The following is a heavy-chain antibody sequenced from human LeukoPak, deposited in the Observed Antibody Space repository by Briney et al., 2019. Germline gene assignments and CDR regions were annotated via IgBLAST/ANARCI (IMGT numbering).Heavy chain of an antibody. D-gene: IGHD3-22*01. CDR3: ARDRDNYYDSSGYYHDAFDI. CDR2: ISSSSSYI. CDR1: GFTFSSYS. Sequence: PGGSLRLSCAASGFTFSSYSMNWVRQAPGKGLEWVSSISSSSSYIYYADSVKGRFTISRDNAKNSLYLQMSSLRAEDTAVYYCARDRDNYYDSSGYYHDAFDIWGQGTMVTVSS. J-gene: IGHJ3*02. V-gene: IGHV3-21*01.